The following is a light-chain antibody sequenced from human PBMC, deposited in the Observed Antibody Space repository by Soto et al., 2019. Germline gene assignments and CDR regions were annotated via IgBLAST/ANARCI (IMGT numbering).Light chain of an antibody. V-gene: IGKV1-33*01. CDR3: QQYANLPFT. Sequence: DIQMTQSPSSLSASVGDRVTITCQASQDISNYLNWYQQKPGKAPKLLIYDASNLETGVPSRFIGSGSGTDFTFTISSRQPEDIATYYCQQYANLPFTFGPGTQVDIK. J-gene: IGKJ3*01. CDR1: QDISNY. CDR2: DAS.